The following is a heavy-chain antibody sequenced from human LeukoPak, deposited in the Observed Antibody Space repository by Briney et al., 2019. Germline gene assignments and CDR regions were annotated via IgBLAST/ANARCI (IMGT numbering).Heavy chain of an antibody. CDR1: GGSISSDIYC. Sequence: SETLSLTCTVSGGSISSDIYCWGWIRQPPGKGLEWIGSIYSSGITHYNPSLRSGVTISVDTSKNQFSLELSSVTAADTAVYYCARHRSVFAWFDPWGQGTLVTVSS. CDR2: IYSSGIT. J-gene: IGHJ5*02. CDR3: ARHRSVFAWFDP. D-gene: IGHD5/OR15-5a*01. V-gene: IGHV4-39*01.